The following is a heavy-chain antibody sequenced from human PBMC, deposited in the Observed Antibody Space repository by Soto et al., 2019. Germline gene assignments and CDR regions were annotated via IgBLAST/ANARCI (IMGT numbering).Heavy chain of an antibody. CDR1: GGSISSSSYY. Sequence: QLQLQESGPGLVKPSETLSLTCTVSGGSISSSSYYWGWIRQPPGTGLEWIGSIYYSGSTYYHPSLKRRVTNSVDTSKNQFSLKLSSVTAADTAVYYCARRGVGDYVPAPFDYWGQGTLVTVSS. J-gene: IGHJ4*02. CDR2: IYYSGST. D-gene: IGHD4-17*01. V-gene: IGHV4-39*01. CDR3: ARRGVGDYVPAPFDY.